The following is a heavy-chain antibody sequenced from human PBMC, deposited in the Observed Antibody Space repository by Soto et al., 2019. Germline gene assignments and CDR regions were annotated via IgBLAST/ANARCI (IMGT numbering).Heavy chain of an antibody. Sequence: GGSLRLSCAASGFTFSSYGMHWVRQAPGKGLEWVAVIWYDGSNKYYADSVKGRFTISRDNSKNTLYLQMNSLRAEDTAVYYCARGRAMYSSSLDYWGQGTLVTVSS. CDR2: IWYDGSNK. J-gene: IGHJ4*02. CDR3: ARGRAMYSSSLDY. CDR1: GFTFSSYG. V-gene: IGHV3-33*01. D-gene: IGHD6-13*01.